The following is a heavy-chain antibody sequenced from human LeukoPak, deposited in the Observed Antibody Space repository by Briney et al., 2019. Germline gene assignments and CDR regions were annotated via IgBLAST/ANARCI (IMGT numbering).Heavy chain of an antibody. Sequence: PGGALRLSCAASGFTFSSYWMHWVRQAPGKGLVWVSRINSDGSSTSYADSVKGRFTISRDNAKNTLYLQMNSLRAEDTAVYYCARGYCSGGSCYEGDAIDICGQRTMFTVSS. D-gene: IGHD2-15*01. CDR3: ARGYCSGGSCYEGDAIDI. J-gene: IGHJ3*02. CDR1: GFTFSSYW. CDR2: INSDGSST. V-gene: IGHV3-74*01.